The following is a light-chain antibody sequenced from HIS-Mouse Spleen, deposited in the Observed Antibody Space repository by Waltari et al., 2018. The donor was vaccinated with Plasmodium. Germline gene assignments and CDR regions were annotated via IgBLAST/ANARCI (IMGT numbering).Light chain of an antibody. CDR3: MQALQTPIT. Sequence: DIVMTQSPLSLPVTPGEPASISCRSSQSLLHSHGYNFLYWYLQKPGQAPQLLIYLGSNRASGVPDRFSGSGSGTDFTLKISRVEAEDVGVYYCMQALQTPITFGQGTRLEIK. V-gene: IGKV2-28*01. J-gene: IGKJ5*01. CDR1: QSLLHSHGYNF. CDR2: LGS.